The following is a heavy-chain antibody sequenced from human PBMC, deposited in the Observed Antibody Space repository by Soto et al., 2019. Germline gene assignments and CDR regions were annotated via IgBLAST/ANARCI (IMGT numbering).Heavy chain of an antibody. CDR1: GYPFTSYG. Sequence: GGSVKVCFKASGYPFTSYGISLVRQAPGQGLEWTGWISASNGNTNYAQKLQGRVTMTTDTSTSTAYMELRSLRSDDTAVYYCARVGPTYCSSTSCYTRRTDWFDPWGQGTLVTVSS. V-gene: IGHV1-18*04. CDR3: ARVGPTYCSSTSCYTRRTDWFDP. J-gene: IGHJ5*02. CDR2: ISASNGNT. D-gene: IGHD2-2*02.